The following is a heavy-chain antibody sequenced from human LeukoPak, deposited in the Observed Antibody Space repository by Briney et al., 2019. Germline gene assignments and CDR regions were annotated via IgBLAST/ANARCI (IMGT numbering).Heavy chain of an antibody. CDR2: IYHSGST. CDR3: ARTPTGSGYYFFNPSDRFFDY. J-gene: IGHJ4*02. Sequence: KPSETLSLTCAVSGGSISSGGYSWSWIRQPPGKGLEWIGYIYHSGSTYYNPSLKSRVTISVDRSKNQFSLKLSSVTAADTAVYYCARTPTGSGYYFFNPSDRFFDYWGQGTLVTVSS. CDR1: GGSISSGGYS. V-gene: IGHV4-30-2*01. D-gene: IGHD3-22*01.